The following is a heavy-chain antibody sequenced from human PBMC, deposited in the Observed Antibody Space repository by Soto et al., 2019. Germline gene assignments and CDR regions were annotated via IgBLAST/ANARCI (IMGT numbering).Heavy chain of an antibody. Sequence: SETLSLTCRISGGSISSYYWNWIRQPPGKGLEWIGFISYSGSTNYNPALTSRVTISVDTSKDQFSLRLNSVTAADMAVYYCARVQSTSWGYYYAVDVWGQGTTVTVSS. J-gene: IGHJ6*01. CDR1: GGSISSYY. CDR3: ARVQSTSWGYYYAVDV. CDR2: ISYSGST. D-gene: IGHD2-2*01. V-gene: IGHV4-59*01.